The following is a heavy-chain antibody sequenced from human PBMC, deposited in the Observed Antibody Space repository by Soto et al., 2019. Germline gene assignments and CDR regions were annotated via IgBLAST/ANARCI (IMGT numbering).Heavy chain of an antibody. CDR2: IDPSDSYT. J-gene: IGHJ6*02. Sequence: PGESLKISCKGSGYSLTSYWISWVRQMPGKGLEWMGRIDPSDSYTNYSPSFQGHVTISADKSISTAYLQWSSLKASDTAMYYCASRPHYYDSSGLYYYGMDVWGQGTTVTVSS. CDR3: ASRPHYYDSSGLYYYGMDV. D-gene: IGHD3-22*01. V-gene: IGHV5-10-1*01. CDR1: GYSLTSYW.